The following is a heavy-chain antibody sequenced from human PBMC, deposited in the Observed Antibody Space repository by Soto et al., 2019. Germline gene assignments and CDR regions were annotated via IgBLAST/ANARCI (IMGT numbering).Heavy chain of an antibody. Sequence: GGSLRLSCAASGFTFSTYGMSWVRQAPGKGLEWVANIKPDGSEKYYADSVKGRFTISRDNAKNTLYLQMNSLRAEDTAVYYCARDKDGYSSGWYTGYMDVWGKGTTVTVSS. CDR3: ARDKDGYSSGWYTGYMDV. CDR2: IKPDGSEK. J-gene: IGHJ6*03. CDR1: GFTFSTYG. D-gene: IGHD6-19*01. V-gene: IGHV3-7*01.